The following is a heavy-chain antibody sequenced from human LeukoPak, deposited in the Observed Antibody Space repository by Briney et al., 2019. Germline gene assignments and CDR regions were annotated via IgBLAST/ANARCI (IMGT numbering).Heavy chain of an antibody. CDR3: VKDHYYDSSGYYSYSGSGYFQH. J-gene: IGHJ1*01. V-gene: IGHV3-30*18. D-gene: IGHD3-22*01. CDR1: GFTFSSYG. CDR2: ISYDGSNK. Sequence: GGSLRLSCAASGFTFSSYGMHWVRQAPGKGLEWVAVISYDGSNKYYADSVKGRFTISRDNSKNTLYLQMNSLRAEDTAVYYCVKDHYYDSSGYYSYSGSGYFQHWGQGTLVTVSS.